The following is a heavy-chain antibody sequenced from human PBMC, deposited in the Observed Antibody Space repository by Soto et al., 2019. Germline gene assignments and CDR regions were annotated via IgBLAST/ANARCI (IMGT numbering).Heavy chain of an antibody. V-gene: IGHV2-5*02. CDR3: AHSIGYFSSSSCTRSYWYFDL. CDR1: GFSLSTSGVG. Sequence: QITLKESGPTLVKPTQTLTLTCTFSGFSLSTSGVGVGWIRQPPGKALEWLALIFWDDDKRYSPSLTSKLTTTKYTFKSEVVLTKTNIDPADTATFYCAHSIGYFSSSSCTRSYWYFDLWGRGALVTVSS. D-gene: IGHD2-2*01. J-gene: IGHJ2*01. CDR2: IFWDDDK.